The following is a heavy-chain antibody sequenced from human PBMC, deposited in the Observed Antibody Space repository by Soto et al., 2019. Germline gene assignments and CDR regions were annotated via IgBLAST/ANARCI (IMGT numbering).Heavy chain of an antibody. V-gene: IGHV1-46*01. CDR2: LNPSGGST. J-gene: IGHJ6*02. Sequence: ASVKVSCKASGYTFTSYYMHWVRQAPGQGLEWMGILNPSGGSTSYAQKFQGRVTMTRDTSTSTVYMELSSLRSEDTAVYDCARAGAAAGTETSYYYYYGMDVWGQGTTVTVSS. D-gene: IGHD6-13*01. CDR1: GYTFTSYY. CDR3: ARAGAAAGTETSYYYYYGMDV.